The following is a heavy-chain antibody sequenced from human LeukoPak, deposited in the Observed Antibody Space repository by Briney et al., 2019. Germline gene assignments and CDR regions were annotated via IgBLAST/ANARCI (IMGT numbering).Heavy chain of an antibody. D-gene: IGHD3-10*01. Sequence: GGSLRLSCAASGFTFSSYAMSWVRQAPGKGLEWVSAISGSGGSTYYADSVKGRFTISRDNSKNTLYLQMNSLRAEDTAVYYCAEDRNYYGSGTFDYWGQGTLVTVSS. CDR1: GFTFSSYA. J-gene: IGHJ4*02. CDR2: ISGSGGST. CDR3: AEDRNYYGSGTFDY. V-gene: IGHV3-23*01.